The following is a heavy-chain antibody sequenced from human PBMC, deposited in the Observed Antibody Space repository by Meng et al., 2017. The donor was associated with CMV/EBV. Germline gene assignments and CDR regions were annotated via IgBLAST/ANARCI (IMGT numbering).Heavy chain of an antibody. CDR1: GFSVSSYG. CDR2: IWYDGSNK. CDR3: AKDLAVGATHYFDY. J-gene: IGHJ4*02. V-gene: IGHV3-33*06. D-gene: IGHD1-26*01. Sequence: SGFSVSSYGMHWVRQAPGKGLEWVAVIWYDGSNKYYADSVKGRFTISRDNSKNTLYLQMNSLRAEDTAIYYCAKDLAVGATHYFDYWGQGTLVTVSS.